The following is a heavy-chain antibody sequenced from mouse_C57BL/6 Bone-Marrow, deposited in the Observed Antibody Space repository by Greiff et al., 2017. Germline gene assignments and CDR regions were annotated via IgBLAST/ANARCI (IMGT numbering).Heavy chain of an antibody. Sequence: VQLQQPGAELVKPGASVKLSCKASGYTFTSYWMHWVKQRPGQGLEWIGMIHPNSGSTNYNAKFKSKATLTVDKSSHTAYMQLSSLTSEDSAVYYCARGDSSVFAYWGQGTLVTVSA. CDR1: GYTFTSYW. CDR3: ARGDSSVFAY. J-gene: IGHJ3*01. V-gene: IGHV1-64*01. CDR2: IHPNSGST. D-gene: IGHD3-2*02.